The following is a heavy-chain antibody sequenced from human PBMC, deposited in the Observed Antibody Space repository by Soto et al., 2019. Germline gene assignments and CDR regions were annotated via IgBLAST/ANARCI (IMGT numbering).Heavy chain of an antibody. V-gene: IGHV1-18*01. CDR2: ISAYNGNT. J-gene: IGHJ4*02. CDR3: ASPLGYSYGFDY. CDR1: GYTFTSYG. Sequence: QVQLVQSGAEVKKPGASVKVSCKASGYTFTSYGISWVRQAPGQGLEWMGWISAYNGNTNYAQKLQGRVTMTTDTSTRTVYMERRSLRADGTAVYYCASPLGYSYGFDYWGQGTLVTVSS. D-gene: IGHD5-18*01.